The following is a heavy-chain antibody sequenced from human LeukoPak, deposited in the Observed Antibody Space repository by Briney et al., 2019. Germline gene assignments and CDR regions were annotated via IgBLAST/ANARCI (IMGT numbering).Heavy chain of an antibody. CDR3: ARVPNSSSWFGYFDY. CDR1: GFTFSSYA. J-gene: IGHJ4*02. D-gene: IGHD6-13*01. V-gene: IGHV3-48*01. Sequence: GGSLRLSCAASGFTFSSYAMNWVRRAPGRGLEWVSYISGSSSTIFYADSVKGRFTISRDNAKNTLYLQMNSLRAEDTAVYYCARVPNSSSWFGYFDYWGQGTLVTVSS. CDR2: ISGSSSTI.